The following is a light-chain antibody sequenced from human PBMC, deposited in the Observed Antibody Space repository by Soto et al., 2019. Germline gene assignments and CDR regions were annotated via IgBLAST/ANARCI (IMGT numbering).Light chain of an antibody. CDR1: QSVSSY. J-gene: IGKJ4*02. Sequence: IVVAQYPTPLSLAPGERATLSCRARQSVSSYLACYQQKPGQAPRLLIYDASSRATGIPARFSGSGSGTDFTLTISSLEPEDFAVYYCQQRSNWPLTFGGGTKVDIK. V-gene: IGKV3-11*01. CDR2: DAS. CDR3: QQRSNWPLT.